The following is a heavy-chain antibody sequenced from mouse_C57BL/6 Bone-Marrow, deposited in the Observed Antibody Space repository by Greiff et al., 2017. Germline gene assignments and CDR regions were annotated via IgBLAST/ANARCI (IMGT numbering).Heavy chain of an antibody. V-gene: IGHV1-55*01. Sequence: QVQLQQPGAELVKPGASVKMSCKASGYTFTSYWITWVKQRPGQGLEWIGDIYPTSGRPNYNEKFKSKAILTVDTSSNTAYMQLSSLTSEDSAVFDCARSGPLGRSFDYWGQGTTLTVSS. CDR3: ARSGPLGRSFDY. CDR1: GYTFTSYW. J-gene: IGHJ2*01. D-gene: IGHD4-1*01. CDR2: IYPTSGRP.